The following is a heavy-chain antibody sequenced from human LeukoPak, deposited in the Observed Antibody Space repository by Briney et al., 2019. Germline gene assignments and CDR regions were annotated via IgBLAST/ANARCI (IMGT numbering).Heavy chain of an antibody. J-gene: IGHJ4*02. Sequence: GGSLRLSCAASGFTFSSYSMNWVRQAPGKGLEGVSSISSSSSYIYYADSVKGRFTISRDNAKNSLYLQMNSLRAEDTAVYYCARGEQWLVPRTFDYWGQGTLVTVSS. V-gene: IGHV3-21*01. CDR3: ARGEQWLVPRTFDY. D-gene: IGHD6-19*01. CDR1: GFTFSSYS. CDR2: ISSSSSYI.